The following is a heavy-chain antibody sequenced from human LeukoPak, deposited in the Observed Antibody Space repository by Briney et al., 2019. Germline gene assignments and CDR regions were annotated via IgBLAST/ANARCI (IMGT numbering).Heavy chain of an antibody. CDR2: ISGSGDST. J-gene: IGHJ4*02. CDR1: GFTFSSYA. Sequence: PGGSLRLSCAASGFTFSSYAMSWVRQAPGKGLEWVSAISGSGDSTYYADSVKGRFTISRDNAKNSLYLQMNSLRAEDTAVYHCATDYYDSSGYYTGSYWGQGTLVTVSS. D-gene: IGHD3-22*01. V-gene: IGHV3-23*01. CDR3: ATDYYDSSGYYTGSY.